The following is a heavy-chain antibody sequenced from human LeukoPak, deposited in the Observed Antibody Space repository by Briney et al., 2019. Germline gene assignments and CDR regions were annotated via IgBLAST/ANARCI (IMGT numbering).Heavy chain of an antibody. D-gene: IGHD3-16*01. CDR1: GFTFSSYW. CDR3: ARVNQVFGVYYFDY. V-gene: IGHV3-7*01. J-gene: IGHJ4*02. CDR2: IKQDGSEK. Sequence: GGSLRLSCAASGFTFSSYWMSWVRQAPGKGLEWVANIKQDGSEKYYVDSVKGRFTISRDNAKNSLYLQMNSLRAEDTAVYYCARVNQVFGVYYFDYWGQGTLVTVSS.